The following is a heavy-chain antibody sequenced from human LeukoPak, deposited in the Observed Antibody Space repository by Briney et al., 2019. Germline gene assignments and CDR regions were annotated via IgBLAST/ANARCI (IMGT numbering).Heavy chain of an antibody. Sequence: ETLSLTCAVYGGSFSGYYWSWVRQAPGKGLEWVSAISGSGGSTYYADSVKGRFTISRDNSKNTLYLQMNSLRAEDTAVYYCAKDRMVRGVYYFDYWGQGTLVTVSS. D-gene: IGHD3-10*01. J-gene: IGHJ4*02. CDR3: AKDRMVRGVYYFDY. CDR1: GGSFSGYY. CDR2: ISGSGGST. V-gene: IGHV3-23*01.